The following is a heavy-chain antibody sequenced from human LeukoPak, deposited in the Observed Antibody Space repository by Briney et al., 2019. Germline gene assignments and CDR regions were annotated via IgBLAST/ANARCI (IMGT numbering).Heavy chain of an antibody. J-gene: IGHJ4*02. CDR2: SKDDGSST. Sequence: GGSLRLSCAVSGFTFSSRWMHWVRQAPGKGLERVSVSKDDGSSTSYADSVKGRFTVSRDNAKNMLYLQMNSLRAEDTAVYYCHPLAYTTNWGQGALVTVSS. CDR1: GFTFSSRW. D-gene: IGHD2-2*02. CDR3: HPLAYTTN. V-gene: IGHV3-74*01.